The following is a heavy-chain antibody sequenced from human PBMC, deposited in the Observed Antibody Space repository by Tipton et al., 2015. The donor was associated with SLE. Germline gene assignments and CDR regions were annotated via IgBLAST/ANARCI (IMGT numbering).Heavy chain of an antibody. Sequence: TLSLTCNVSVYSISSSHWWGWIRQPPGKGLEWIGHIYYGGTIYYNPSLKSRVTISVDTSKNQFSLRLSSVTAADTAVYYRARDYYGSGFDAFDIWGQGTMVTVSS. D-gene: IGHD3-10*01. CDR2: IYYGGTI. J-gene: IGHJ3*02. CDR1: VYSISSSHW. V-gene: IGHV4-28*03. CDR3: ARDYYGSGFDAFDI.